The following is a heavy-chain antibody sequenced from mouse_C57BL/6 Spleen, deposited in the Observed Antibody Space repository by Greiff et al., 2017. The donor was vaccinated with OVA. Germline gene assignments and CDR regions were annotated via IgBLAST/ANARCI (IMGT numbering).Heavy chain of an antibody. CDR3: ARKTYYYGSHAMDY. V-gene: IGHV5-17*01. J-gene: IGHJ4*01. CDR2: ISSGSSTI. CDR1: GFTFSDYG. D-gene: IGHD1-1*01. Sequence: EVHLVESGGGLVKPGGSLKLSCAASGFTFSDYGMHWVRQAPEKGLEWVAYISSGSSTIYYADTVKGRFTISRDNAKNTLFLQMTSLRSEDTAMYYCARKTYYYGSHAMDYWGQGTSVTVSS.